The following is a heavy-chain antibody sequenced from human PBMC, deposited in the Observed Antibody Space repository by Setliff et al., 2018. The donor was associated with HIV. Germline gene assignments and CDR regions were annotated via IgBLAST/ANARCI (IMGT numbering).Heavy chain of an antibody. Sequence: SETLSLTCAVYGGSFSGYYWSWIRQPPGKGLEWIGSIYHSGSTYYIPSLKSRVTMSVDTSKNQFSLRLSSVTAADTAMYYCARNGPASRIDYWGQGTLVTVSS. J-gene: IGHJ4*02. CDR1: GGSFSGYY. CDR2: IYHSGST. CDR3: ARNGPASRIDY. V-gene: IGHV4-34*01. D-gene: IGHD2-15*01.